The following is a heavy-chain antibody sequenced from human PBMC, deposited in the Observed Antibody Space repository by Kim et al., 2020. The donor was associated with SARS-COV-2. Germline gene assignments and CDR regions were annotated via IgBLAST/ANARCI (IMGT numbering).Heavy chain of an antibody. CDR1: GFTVSSNY. V-gene: IGHV3-53*04. CDR3: ARNGYGSGPYYFDY. CDR2: IYSGGST. D-gene: IGHD6-19*01. Sequence: GGSLRLSCAASGFTVSSNYMSWVRQAPGKGLEWVSVIYSGGSTYYADSVKGRFTISRHNSKNTLYLQMNSLRAEDTAVYYCARNGYGSGPYYFDYWGQGTLVTVSS. J-gene: IGHJ4*02.